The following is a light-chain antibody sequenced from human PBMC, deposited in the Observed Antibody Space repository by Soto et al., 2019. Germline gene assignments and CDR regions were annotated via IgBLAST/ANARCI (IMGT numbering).Light chain of an antibody. V-gene: IGLV1-40*01. CDR1: SSNIGAGYD. J-gene: IGLJ1*01. Sequence: QSALTQPPSVSGAPGQRVTISCTGSSSNIGAGYDVHWYQQLPGTAPKLLIYGNSSRPSGVPDRFSGSKSGTSASLAITGLQAEDEADYYCQSYDSSLSGKVFGTGTKVTVL. CDR2: GNS. CDR3: QSYDSSLSGKV.